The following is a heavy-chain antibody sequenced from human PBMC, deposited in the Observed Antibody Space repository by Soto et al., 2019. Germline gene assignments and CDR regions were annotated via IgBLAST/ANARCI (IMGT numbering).Heavy chain of an antibody. CDR2: IKNKANSYTT. V-gene: IGHV3-72*01. CDR3: VRVRLGAPTRSFDD. Sequence: EVQLVESGGGLAQPGGSLRLSCAASGFTFSDHYMDWVRQAPGKGLVWVDRIKNKANSYTTQYAASVNGRFTISRDDSQNSLFLQMDSLKTDDKAVYYCVRVRLGAPTRSFDDWGQGTLVTVAS. J-gene: IGHJ4*02. CDR1: GFTFSDHY. D-gene: IGHD2-15*01.